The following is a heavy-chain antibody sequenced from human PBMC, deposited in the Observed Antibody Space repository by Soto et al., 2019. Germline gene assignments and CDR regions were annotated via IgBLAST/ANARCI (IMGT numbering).Heavy chain of an antibody. V-gene: IGHV1-18*01. D-gene: IGHD3-22*01. CDR3: ARTLRFFMIAVEDYPPGDFDV. CDR2: IRPDNGNT. CDR1: GYMFDHYG. J-gene: IGHJ3*01. Sequence: QIQLVQSGAEVKKPGASVRVSCKASGYMFDHYGLNWLRQAPGQGLEWMGWIRPDNGNTKYSQNVQGRFNMTTDTSTSTAYMELRSLRSDDTAMYYCARTLRFFMIAVEDYPPGDFDVWGQGTMVTVSS.